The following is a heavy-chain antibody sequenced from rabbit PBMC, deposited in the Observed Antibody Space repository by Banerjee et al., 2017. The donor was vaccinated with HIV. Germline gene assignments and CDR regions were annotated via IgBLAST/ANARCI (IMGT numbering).Heavy chain of an antibody. CDR1: GFDFSSNYW. CDR3: ARSYTYGYSVYADGLNL. CDR2: INTGRGST. D-gene: IGHD6-1*01. V-gene: IGHV1S45*01. J-gene: IGHJ4*01. Sequence: QEQLVESGGGLVTLGGSLTLTCTASGFDFSSNYWTCWVRQAPGKGLEWIACINTGRGSTYYASWAKGRFTISKASSTTLTLQMTSLTAADTATYFCARSYTYGYSVYADGLNLWGPGTLVTVS.